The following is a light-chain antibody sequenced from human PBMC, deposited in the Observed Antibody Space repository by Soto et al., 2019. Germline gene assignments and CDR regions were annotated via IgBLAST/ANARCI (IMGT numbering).Light chain of an antibody. J-gene: IGLJ1*01. CDR3: ATWDDSLNGSYV. Sequence: QSVPTQPPSASGTPGQRVTISCSGGSSNIGSNTVNWYQQLPGTAPKLLIFSNNQRPSGVPDRFSGSKSGTSASLAISGLQSEDEADYYCATWDDSLNGSYVFGTGTKVTVL. CDR1: SSNIGSNT. V-gene: IGLV1-44*01. CDR2: SNN.